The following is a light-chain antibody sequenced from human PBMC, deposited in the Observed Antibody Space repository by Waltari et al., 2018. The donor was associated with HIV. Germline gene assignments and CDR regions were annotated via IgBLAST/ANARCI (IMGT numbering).Light chain of an antibody. CDR1: SSNIGADYH. CDR3: QSYDSSLSAWV. Sequence: QSVLTQPPSLSGAPGQTVTISCTGTSSNIGADYHVHWDQPLPGTAPKLLIYGNTIRPSGVPDRFSGSKSGTSASLAITGLQADDEADYYCQSYDSSLSAWVFGGGTKLTVL. V-gene: IGLV1-40*01. CDR2: GNT. J-gene: IGLJ3*02.